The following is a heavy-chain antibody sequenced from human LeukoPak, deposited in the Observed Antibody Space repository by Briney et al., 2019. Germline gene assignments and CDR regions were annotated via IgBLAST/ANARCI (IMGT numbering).Heavy chain of an antibody. CDR1: GFTFSSYS. CDR3: ARDRSEDAFDI. J-gene: IGHJ3*02. CDR2: ISSSSSYI. V-gene: IGHV3-21*01. Sequence: GGSLRLSCAASGFTFSSYSMNWVRQAPGKGLEWVSSISSSSSYIYYAHSVKGRFTISRDNAKNSLYLQMNSLRAEDTAVYYCARDRSEDAFDIWGQGTMVTVSS.